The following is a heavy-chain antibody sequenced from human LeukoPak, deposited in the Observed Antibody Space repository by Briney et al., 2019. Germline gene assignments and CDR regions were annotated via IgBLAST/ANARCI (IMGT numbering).Heavy chain of an antibody. V-gene: IGHV1-46*01. CDR2: INPSGGST. D-gene: IGHD4-17*01. Sequence: ASVKVSCKASGYTFISYYMHWVRQAPGQGLEWMGIINPSGGSTSYPQKFQGRVTMTRDTSTSTVYMELSSLRSEEPAVYFFARVGRSSYGAFDYWGQGTLVTVSS. CDR3: ARVGRSSYGAFDY. J-gene: IGHJ4*02. CDR1: GYTFISYY.